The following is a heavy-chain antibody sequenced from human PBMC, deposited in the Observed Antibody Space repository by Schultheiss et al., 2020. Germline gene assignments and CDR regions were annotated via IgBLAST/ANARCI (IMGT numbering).Heavy chain of an antibody. CDR2: ISSNGGST. CDR1: GFTFSSYW. J-gene: IGHJ6*02. D-gene: IGHD2/OR15-2a*01. Sequence: GGSLRLSCAASGFTFSSYWMIWVRQAPGKGLEYVSAISSNGGSTYYADSVKGRFTISRDNSKNTLYLQMSSLRAEDTAVYYCARGLSDGMDVWGQGTTVTVSS. V-gene: IGHV3-64D*06. CDR3: ARGLSDGMDV.